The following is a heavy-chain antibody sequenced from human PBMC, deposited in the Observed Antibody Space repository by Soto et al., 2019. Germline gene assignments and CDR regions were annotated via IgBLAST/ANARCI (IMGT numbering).Heavy chain of an antibody. CDR3: ARTPESAPHAT. CDR1: GYTFTDYY. CDR2: INPKTGST. V-gene: IGHV1-2*02. D-gene: IGHD6-6*01. Sequence: QVQLVQSGAEVKMPGASVKVSCKASGYTFTDYYVHWVRQAPGQGLEWVAWINPKTGSTHYAQKFRGRFTMTRDTSINPPYRELTGLTSDDTAVNYGARTPESAPHATWGQGTLVTVSS. J-gene: IGHJ5*02.